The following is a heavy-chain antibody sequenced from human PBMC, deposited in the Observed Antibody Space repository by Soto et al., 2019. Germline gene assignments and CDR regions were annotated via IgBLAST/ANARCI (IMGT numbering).Heavy chain of an antibody. CDR3: ATWHEREHAYDV. CDR2: VNAANGNT. J-gene: IGHJ3*01. V-gene: IGHV1-3*01. D-gene: IGHD1-1*01. Sequence: ASVKFSCKASGYTFTTYPMHWVRQAPGQRLEWMGRVNAANGNTKYSQKFQGRVTITRDTSSDSSKTTVYLQMNDLGPADTAVYYCATWHEREHAYDVWGQGTTVTVS. CDR1: GYTFTTYP.